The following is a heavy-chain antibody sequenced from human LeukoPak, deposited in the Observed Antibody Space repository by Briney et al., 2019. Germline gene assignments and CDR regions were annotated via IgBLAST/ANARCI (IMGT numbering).Heavy chain of an antibody. CDR2: INHSGST. V-gene: IGHV4-34*01. CDR3: ARVYYDSSGYDYFDY. Sequence: PSETPSLTCAVYGGSFSGYYWSWIRQPPGKGLEWIGEINHSGSTNYNPSLKSRVTISVDTSKNQFSLKLSSVTAADTAVYYCARVYYDSSGYDYFDYWGQGTLVTVSS. CDR1: GGSFSGYY. D-gene: IGHD3-22*01. J-gene: IGHJ4*02.